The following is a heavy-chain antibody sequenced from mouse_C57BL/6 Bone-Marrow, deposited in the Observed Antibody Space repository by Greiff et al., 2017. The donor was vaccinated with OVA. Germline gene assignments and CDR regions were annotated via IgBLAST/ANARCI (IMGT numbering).Heavy chain of an antibody. CDR2: IDPSDSET. CDR3: ARWEYDSDFDY. CDR1: GYTFTSYW. J-gene: IGHJ2*01. D-gene: IGHD2-4*01. V-gene: IGHV1-52*01. Sequence: QVQLQQSGAELVRPGSSVKLSCKASGYTFTSYWMHWVKQRPIQGLEWIGNIDPSDSETHYNQKFKDKATLTVDKSSSTAYMQLSSLTSEDSAVYYCARWEYDSDFDYWGQGTTLTVSS.